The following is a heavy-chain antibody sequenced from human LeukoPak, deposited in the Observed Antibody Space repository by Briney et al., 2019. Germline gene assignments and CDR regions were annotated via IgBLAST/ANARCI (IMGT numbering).Heavy chain of an antibody. CDR2: INPNSGGT. CDR1: GYTFTGHY. Sequence: ASVKVSCKASGYTFTGHYMHWVRQAPGQGLEWMGWINPNSGGTNYAQKFQGRVTMTRDTSISTAYMELSRLRSDDTAVYYCARDLAPFAPGNFDYWGQGTLATVSS. V-gene: IGHV1-2*02. J-gene: IGHJ4*02. CDR3: ARDLAPFAPGNFDY.